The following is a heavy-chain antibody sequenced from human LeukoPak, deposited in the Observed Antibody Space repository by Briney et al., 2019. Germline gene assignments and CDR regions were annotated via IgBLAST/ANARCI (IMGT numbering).Heavy chain of an antibody. CDR3: ARAIWAGDPAVDY. D-gene: IGHD7-27*01. Sequence: SETLSLTCTVSGGSISSGGYSWSWIRQHPGKGLEWIGYIYYSGSTYYNPSLKSRVTISVDTSKNQFSLKLSSVTAADTAVYYCARAIWAGDPAVDYWGQGTLVTVSS. J-gene: IGHJ4*02. V-gene: IGHV4-31*03. CDR1: GGSISSGGYS. CDR2: IYYSGST.